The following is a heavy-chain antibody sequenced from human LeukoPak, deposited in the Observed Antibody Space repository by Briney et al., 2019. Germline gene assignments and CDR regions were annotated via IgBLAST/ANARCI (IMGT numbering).Heavy chain of an antibody. D-gene: IGHD3-10*01. V-gene: IGHV4-59*01. CDR2: MFSAGGT. Sequence: SETLSLTCVVSGGSIGNFYWTWIRQSPGKRLEWLGWMFSAGGTRYNPSLKSRVTISVDTSKNQFSLKLSSVTAADTAVYYCARGAELLWFGELSGAFDIWGQGTMVTVSS. CDR1: GGSIGNFY. J-gene: IGHJ3*02. CDR3: ARGAELLWFGELSGAFDI.